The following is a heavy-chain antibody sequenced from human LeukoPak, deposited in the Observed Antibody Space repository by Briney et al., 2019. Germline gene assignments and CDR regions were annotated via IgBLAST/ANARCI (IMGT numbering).Heavy chain of an antibody. V-gene: IGHV1-69*05. CDR2: IIPIFGAT. CDR1: GGTFSSYA. CDR3: ARDGGVHSSSPRWFDP. D-gene: IGHD6-6*01. Sequence: ASVKVSCKASGGTFSSYAISWVRQAPGQGLEWMGGIIPIFGATNFAQKFQGRVTITTDESTSTAYMELNSPRSEDTAVYYCARDGGVHSSSPRWFDPWGQGTLVTVSS. J-gene: IGHJ5*02.